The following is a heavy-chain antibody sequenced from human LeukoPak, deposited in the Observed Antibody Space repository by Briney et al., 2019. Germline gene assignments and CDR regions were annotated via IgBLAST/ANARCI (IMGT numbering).Heavy chain of an antibody. J-gene: IGHJ4*02. D-gene: IGHD2-2*01. CDR1: GFTFSSYA. CDR3: AKGNPPVVPAAVYYFDY. Sequence: GGSLRLSCAASGFTFSSYAMSWVRQAPGKGLEWGSAISGGGGSTYYADSVKGRFTISRDNSKNTLYLQINSLRAEDTAVYYCAKGNPPVVPAAVYYFDYWGQGTLVTVSS. CDR2: ISGGGGST. V-gene: IGHV3-23*01.